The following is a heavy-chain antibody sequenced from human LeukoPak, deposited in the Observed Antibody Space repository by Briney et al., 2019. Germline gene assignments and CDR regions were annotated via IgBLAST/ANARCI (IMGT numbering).Heavy chain of an antibody. J-gene: IGHJ5*02. CDR3: ARKDYDFWSGYYGPLDP. V-gene: IGHV1-8*03. CDR2: MNPNSGNT. Sequence: ASVKVSCKASGYTFTNYDINWVRQATGQGLEWMGWMNPNSGNTGYAQKFQGRVTITRNTSISTAYMELSSLRSEDTAVYYCARKDYDFWSGYYGPLDPWGQGTLVTVSS. D-gene: IGHD3-3*01. CDR1: GYTFTNYD.